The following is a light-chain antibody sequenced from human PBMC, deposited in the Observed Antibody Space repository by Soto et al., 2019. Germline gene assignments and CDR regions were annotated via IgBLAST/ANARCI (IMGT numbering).Light chain of an antibody. Sequence: QSALTQPRSVSVSPGQAVTVSGIGTSSDVGGYNSVSWYQEHPGKAPKLMIYDVIKRPSGVPDRFSGSKSGNTASLTISGLLAEDEADYYCCSYVGSYSYVFGTGTKVTV. V-gene: IGLV2-11*01. CDR2: DVI. CDR1: SSDVGGYNS. J-gene: IGLJ1*01. CDR3: CSYVGSYSYV.